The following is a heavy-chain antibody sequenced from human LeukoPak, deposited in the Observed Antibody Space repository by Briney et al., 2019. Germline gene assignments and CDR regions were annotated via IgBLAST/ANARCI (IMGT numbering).Heavy chain of an antibody. CDR3: ARGCGGGTCYLSDY. J-gene: IGHJ4*02. V-gene: IGHV3-21*01. CDR1: GFTFSSYN. D-gene: IGHD2-15*01. CDR2: IGRDSDYI. Sequence: GGSLRLSCATSGFTFSSYNMNWVRQAPGKGLEWVSSIGRDSDYIYYAESVKGRFTTSRDNAKNSLYLQMNSLSAEDTAVYYCARGCGGGTCYLSDYWGQGTLVTVSS.